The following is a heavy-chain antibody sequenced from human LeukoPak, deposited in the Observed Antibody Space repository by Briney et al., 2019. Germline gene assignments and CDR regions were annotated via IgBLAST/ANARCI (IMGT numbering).Heavy chain of an antibody. CDR2: INPSGGST. V-gene: IGHV1-46*01. D-gene: IGHD1-26*01. J-gene: IGHJ6*02. CDR1: GYTFTSYY. Sequence: GASVKVSCKAFGYTFTSYYMHWVRQAPGQGLEWMGIINPSGGSTSYAQKFQGRVTLTRDTSTSTVYMELSSLRSEDTAVYYCARESVVGATNPDYHYGMDVWGQGTTVTVSS. CDR3: ARESVVGATNPDYHYGMDV.